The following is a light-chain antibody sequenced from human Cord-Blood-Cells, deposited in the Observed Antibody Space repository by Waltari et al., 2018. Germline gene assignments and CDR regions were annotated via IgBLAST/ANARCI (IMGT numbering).Light chain of an antibody. CDR3: SSYTSSSTLVV. CDR2: EVS. V-gene: IGLV2-14*01. CDR1: SSDAGGYNY. Sequence: QSALTQPAPVSGSPGQSLTISCTGTSSDAGGYNYVSWYQQHPGKAPKLMIYEVSNRPSGVSNRFSGSKSGSTASLTISGLQAEDEADYYCSSYTSSSTLVVFGGGTKLTVL. J-gene: IGLJ2*01.